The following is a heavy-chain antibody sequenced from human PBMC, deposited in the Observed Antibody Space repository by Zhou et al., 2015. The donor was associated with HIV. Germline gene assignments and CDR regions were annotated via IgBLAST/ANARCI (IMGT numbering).Heavy chain of an antibody. CDR1: GFTFSAYA. D-gene: IGHD6-6*01. Sequence: EVQLLESGGGLVQSGGSLRLSCAASGFTFSAYAISWVRQAPGKGLEWVSVIYSGGSTYYADSVKGRFTISRDNSKNTLYLQMNSLRAEDTAVYYCASAPPRSSRYFDLWGLAPWSLSPQ. CDR3: ASAPPRSSRYFDL. CDR2: IYSGGST. V-gene: IGHV3-23*03. J-gene: IGHJ2*01.